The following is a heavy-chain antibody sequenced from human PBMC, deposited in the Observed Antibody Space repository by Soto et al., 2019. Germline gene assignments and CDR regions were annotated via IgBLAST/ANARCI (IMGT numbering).Heavy chain of an antibody. V-gene: IGHV3-30*03. CDR2: ISYDGSSK. J-gene: IGHJ4*02. D-gene: IGHD6-19*01. CDR3: ATEGYISSFDH. Sequence: QVQLVESGGGVVQPGRSLRLSCAASGFTLSSYGMHWVRQAPGKGLEWVAVISYDGSSKKYADSVKGRFTISRDISKNTLFLQMNSLRAEDSAVYFCATEGYISSFDHWGQGTLVTVSS. CDR1: GFTLSSYG.